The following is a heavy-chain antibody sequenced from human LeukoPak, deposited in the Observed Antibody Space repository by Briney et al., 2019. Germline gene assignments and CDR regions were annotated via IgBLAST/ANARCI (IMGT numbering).Heavy chain of an antibody. CDR2: ISGSGGST. D-gene: IGHD6-13*01. Sequence: GGSLRLFCAASGFTFSSYAMSWVRQAPGKGLEWVSAISGSGGSTYYADSVKGRFTISRDNSKNTLYLQMNSLRAEDTAVYYCAKNWVSSSSPMGFDPWGQGTLVTVSS. V-gene: IGHV3-23*01. CDR3: AKNWVSSSSPMGFDP. J-gene: IGHJ5*02. CDR1: GFTFSSYA.